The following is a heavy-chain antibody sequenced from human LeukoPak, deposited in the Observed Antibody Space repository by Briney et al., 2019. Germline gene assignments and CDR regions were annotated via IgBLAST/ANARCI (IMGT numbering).Heavy chain of an antibody. Sequence: GASVKVSCRASGYTFTSYGISWVRQAPGQVLGWMGWISAYNGNTNYAQKLQGRVTMTTDTSTSTAYMELRSLRSDDTAVYYCARDRVYCSSTSCYYGGYKWFDPWGQGTLVTVSS. J-gene: IGHJ5*02. CDR1: GYTFTSYG. CDR2: ISAYNGNT. V-gene: IGHV1-18*01. CDR3: ARDRVYCSSTSCYYGGYKWFDP. D-gene: IGHD2-2*01.